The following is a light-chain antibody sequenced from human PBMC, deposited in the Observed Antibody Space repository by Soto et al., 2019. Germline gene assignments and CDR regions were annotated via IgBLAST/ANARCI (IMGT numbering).Light chain of an antibody. CDR3: SSYAGSNNWV. Sequence: QSVLTQPPSASGSPGQSVTISCTGTSSDVGCYNYVSWYQQHPGKAPKLMIYEVSKRPSGVPDRFSGSKSGNTASLTVSGAQGEDEADYYCSSYAGSNNWVFGGGTKLTVL. CDR2: EVS. J-gene: IGLJ3*02. CDR1: SSDVGCYNY. V-gene: IGLV2-8*01.